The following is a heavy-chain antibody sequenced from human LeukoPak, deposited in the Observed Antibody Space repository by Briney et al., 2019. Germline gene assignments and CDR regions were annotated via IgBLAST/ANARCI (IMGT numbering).Heavy chain of an antibody. Sequence: GGSLRLSCVASGFTFSSYEMNWVRQAPGKGLEWISYISNSGSSIYYADSVMGRFTLSRDNAKNSLYLQMNSLRAEDTAVYYCARDPSSSSWSPFDYWGQGTLVTVSS. CDR3: ARDPSSSSWSPFDY. CDR1: GFTFSSYE. J-gene: IGHJ4*02. D-gene: IGHD6-13*01. V-gene: IGHV3-48*03. CDR2: ISNSGSSI.